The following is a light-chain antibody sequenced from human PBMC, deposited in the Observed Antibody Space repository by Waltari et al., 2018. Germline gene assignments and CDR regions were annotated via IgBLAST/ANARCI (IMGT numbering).Light chain of an antibody. J-gene: IGKJ4*01. CDR1: QSILYTPNNKNY. V-gene: IGKV4-1*01. CDR3: QQYYSTLLT. Sequence: DVVMTQSPDSLAVSLGERATIKCKSSQSILYTPNNKNYLAWYQQKPGQPPKLLISWASTRNSGVPDRFSGSGSGTDFTLTISSLQAEDVAIYYCQQYYSTLLTFGGGTKVEIK. CDR2: WAS.